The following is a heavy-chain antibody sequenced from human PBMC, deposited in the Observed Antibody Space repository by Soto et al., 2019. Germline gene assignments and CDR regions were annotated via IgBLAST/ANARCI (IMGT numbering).Heavy chain of an antibody. D-gene: IGHD3-3*01. V-gene: IGHV1-69*02. CDR2: IIPILGIA. CDR1: GGTFSSYT. CDR3: AGGITIFGVAPSYYYMDV. J-gene: IGHJ6*03. Sequence: SVKVSCKASGGTFSSYTISWVRQAPGQGLEWMGRIIPILGIANYAQKFQGRVTITADKSTSTAYMELSSLRSEDTAVYYCAGGITIFGVAPSYYYMDVWGKGTTVTVSS.